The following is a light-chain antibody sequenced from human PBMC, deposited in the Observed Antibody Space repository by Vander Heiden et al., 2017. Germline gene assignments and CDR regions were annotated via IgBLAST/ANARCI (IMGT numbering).Light chain of an antibody. Sequence: QHGLTQPDSVTGSPGQSITISCTGTSSVVVCYNYFSCYQQHPGNAPKLMIHDVSNLPSGVSNRFSGSKSGNTASLTISGLQAEDEADYYCSSYTSSSTLVAFGGGTKLTVL. CDR1: SSVVVCYNY. J-gene: IGLJ2*01. CDR2: DVS. CDR3: SSYTSSSTLVA. V-gene: IGLV2-14*01.